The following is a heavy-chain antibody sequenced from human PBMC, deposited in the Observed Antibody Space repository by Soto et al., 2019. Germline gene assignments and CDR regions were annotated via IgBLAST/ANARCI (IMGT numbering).Heavy chain of an antibody. D-gene: IGHD4-17*01. J-gene: IGHJ6*02. V-gene: IGHV3-30-3*01. Sequence: LRLSCAASGFTFNIYALHWVRQAPGKGLEWVAVISFDGTKKYYSDSVKGRFTISRDNLKNTLYLQMNNLRVEDAALYFCAREDDYGYRYINYGLDVWGQGTTVTVSS. CDR3: AREDDYGYRYINYGLDV. CDR1: GFTFNIYA. CDR2: ISFDGTKK.